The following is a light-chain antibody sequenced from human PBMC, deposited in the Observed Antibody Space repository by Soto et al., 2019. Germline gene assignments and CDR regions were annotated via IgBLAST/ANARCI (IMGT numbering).Light chain of an antibody. CDR1: SSNIGNNY. Sequence: QSVLTQSPSVSAAPGQQVTISCSGSSSNIGNNYVSWYQQLPGTAPKLLIYDNNKRPSGIPDRFSGSKSGTPGTLDITGLQTGDEADYYCATWDGSLPGEVFGGGTK. CDR2: DNN. CDR3: ATWDGSLPGEV. V-gene: IGLV1-51*01. J-gene: IGLJ2*01.